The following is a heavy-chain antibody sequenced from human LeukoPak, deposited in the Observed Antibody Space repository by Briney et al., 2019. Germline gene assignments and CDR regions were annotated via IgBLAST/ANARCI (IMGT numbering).Heavy chain of an antibody. CDR1: GGSISSFY. D-gene: IGHD2-2*01. V-gene: IGHV4-59*01. Sequence: PSETLSLTCTVSGGSISSFYWTWIRQPPGKGLEWIGYIYYNGNTNYNPSLKSRVTISVDTSKNQFSLKLSSVTAADTAVYHCARGGTYCSSNRCYDLNWFDPWGQGTLVTVSS. CDR3: ARGGTYCSSNRCYDLNWFDP. J-gene: IGHJ5*02. CDR2: IYYNGNT.